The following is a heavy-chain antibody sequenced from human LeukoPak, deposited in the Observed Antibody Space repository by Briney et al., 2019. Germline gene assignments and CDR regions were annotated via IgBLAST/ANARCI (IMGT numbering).Heavy chain of an antibody. D-gene: IGHD2-21*02. J-gene: IGHJ2*01. CDR1: GFTFDDYA. V-gene: IGHV3-9*01. Sequence: GGALRLSCAASGFTFDDYAMHWVRQAPGKGLEWVSGISYNSDTIAYADSVKGRFTISRDNAKNSLYLQMNSLRAEDTALYYCAKDYCGGDCYSGWYFDLWGRGTLVTVSS. CDR3: AKDYCGGDCYSGWYFDL. CDR2: ISYNSDTI.